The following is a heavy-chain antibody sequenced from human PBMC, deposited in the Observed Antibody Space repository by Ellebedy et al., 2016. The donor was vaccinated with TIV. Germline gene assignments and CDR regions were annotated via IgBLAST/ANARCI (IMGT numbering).Heavy chain of an antibody. Sequence: GESLKISCVASGFTFSTYPMSWVRQAPGKGLEWVSAISGSGGSTYYADSVKGRFTISRDISKNTLYLQMNSLRAEDTAVYYCASSTTTPGAFDYWGQGALVTVSS. CDR3: ASSTTTPGAFDY. J-gene: IGHJ4*02. V-gene: IGHV3-23*01. CDR2: ISGSGGST. D-gene: IGHD1-1*01. CDR1: GFTFSTYP.